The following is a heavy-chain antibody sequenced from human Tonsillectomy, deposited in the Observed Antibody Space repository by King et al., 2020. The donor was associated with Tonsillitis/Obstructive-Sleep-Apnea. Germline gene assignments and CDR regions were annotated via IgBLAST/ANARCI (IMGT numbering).Heavy chain of an antibody. CDR1: GFTFSNYG. CDR2: IGAYNGNT. J-gene: IGHJ5*02. V-gene: IGHV1-18*01. CDR3: ARDHYVSGSYWVDCFDP. Sequence: QLVQSGAEVKKPGASVKVSCKASGFTFSNYGISWVRQAPGQGLELMGWIGAYNGNTNYAQKVQGRVTMTTDTSTSTAYMELRSLRSDDTAVYYCARDHYVSGSYWVDCFDPWGQGTLVTVSS. D-gene: IGHD3-10*01.